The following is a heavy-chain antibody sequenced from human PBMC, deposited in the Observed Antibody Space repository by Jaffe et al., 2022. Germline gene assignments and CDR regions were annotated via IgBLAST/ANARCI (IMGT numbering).Heavy chain of an antibody. D-gene: IGHD5-12*01. J-gene: IGHJ3*02. V-gene: IGHV3-21*01. CDR2: ISSSSSYI. CDR3: ARDQGDSGYGGPDAFDI. Sequence: EVQLVESGGGLVKPGGSLRLSCAASGFTFSSYSMNWVRQAPGKGLEWVSSISSSSSYIYYADSVKGRFTISRDNAKNSLYLQMNSLRAEDTAVYYCARDQGDSGYGGPDAFDIWGQGTMVTVSS. CDR1: GFTFSSYS.